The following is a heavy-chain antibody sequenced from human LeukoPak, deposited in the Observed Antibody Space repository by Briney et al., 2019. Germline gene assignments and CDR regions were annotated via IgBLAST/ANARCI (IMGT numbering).Heavy chain of an antibody. CDR2: ISAYDRNT. CDR1: GDTFKNYH. D-gene: IGHD1-20*01. V-gene: IGHV1-18*01. CDR3: ERVTVVTRSPWSSGPMKIGQEVNWVDR. J-gene: IGHJ5*02. Sequence: ASVTVSFKFFGDTFKNYHISWVRQAPGEGREWMGWISAYDRNTNYSQQFRGRVTITTDTYSSTAYMELASLISDDTAIYYCERVTVVTRSPWSSGPMKIGQEVNWVDRWGQRILIIFSS.